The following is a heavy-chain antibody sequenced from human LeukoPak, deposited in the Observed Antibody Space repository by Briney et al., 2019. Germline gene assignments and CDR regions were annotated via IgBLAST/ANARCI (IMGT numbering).Heavy chain of an antibody. D-gene: IGHD6-19*01. CDR3: AKYKIPVAGTAYYCYGMDV. CDR2: IRLGGGMT. Sequence: PGGSLRLSCAASGFTFSAYAMSWVRQAPGEGLEWVSTIRLGGGMTYYADSVKGRFTISRDNSKNTLYLQMNSLRAVDTAVYYCAKYKIPVAGTAYYCYGMDVWGQGTTVTVSS. CDR1: GFTFSAYA. J-gene: IGHJ6*02. V-gene: IGHV3-23*01.